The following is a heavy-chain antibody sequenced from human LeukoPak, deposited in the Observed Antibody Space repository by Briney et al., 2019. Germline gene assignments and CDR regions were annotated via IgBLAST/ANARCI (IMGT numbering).Heavy chain of an antibody. Sequence: SETLSLTCTVSGGSISSYYWSWIRQPPGKGLEWIGYIYYSGSTNYNPSLKRRVTISVDTSKNQFSRKMTSVTAADTALYYCSRDATYSGMDAWGPGTPVTVSS. CDR1: GGSISSYY. CDR3: SRDATYSGMDA. D-gene: IGHD2-15*01. CDR2: IYYSGST. V-gene: IGHV4-59*01. J-gene: IGHJ6*02.